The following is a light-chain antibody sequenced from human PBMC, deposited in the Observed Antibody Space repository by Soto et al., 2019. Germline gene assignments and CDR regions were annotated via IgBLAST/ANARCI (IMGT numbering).Light chain of an antibody. V-gene: IGKV1-9*01. Sequence: PSSLSASVGDRVTITCRASQGIGSYLAWYQQKPGEAPKLLIFAASTLQSGVPSRFSGSGSGTDFTLKISRVEAEDVAVYYCMQGTHWPRTFGQGTKGDIK. CDR3: MQGTHWPRT. CDR2: AAS. J-gene: IGKJ1*01. CDR1: QGIGSY.